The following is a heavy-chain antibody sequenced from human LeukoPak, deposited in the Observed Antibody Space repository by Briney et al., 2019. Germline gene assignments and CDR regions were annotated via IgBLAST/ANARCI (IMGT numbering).Heavy chain of an antibody. CDR2: ISGSGDST. V-gene: IGHV3-23*01. D-gene: IGHD4/OR15-4a*01. CDR3: SLGRANYYWSTEP. CDR1: GFTFKIHA. J-gene: IGHJ1*01. Sequence: SGGSLRLSCAASGFTFKIHAMLWLRQAPGKGLEWVSDISGSGDSTNYADSVKGRFSISRDNSKKTLYLQINRLRGEDTALYHCSLGRANYYWSTEPRGQGTLVTVSS.